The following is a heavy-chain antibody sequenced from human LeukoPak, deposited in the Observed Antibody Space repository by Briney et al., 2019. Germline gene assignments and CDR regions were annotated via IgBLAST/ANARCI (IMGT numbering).Heavy chain of an antibody. CDR3: AREALEWSPPDI. CDR2: IGTAGDT. D-gene: IGHD3-3*01. V-gene: IGHV3-13*01. CDR1: GFTFSSYD. Sequence: GGSLRLSCAASGFTFSSYDMHWVRQATGKGLEWVSAIGTAGDTYYPGSVKGRFTISRDNSKNTLYLQMNNMRTEDTAVYYCAREALEWSPPDIWGQGTTVTVSS. J-gene: IGHJ3*02.